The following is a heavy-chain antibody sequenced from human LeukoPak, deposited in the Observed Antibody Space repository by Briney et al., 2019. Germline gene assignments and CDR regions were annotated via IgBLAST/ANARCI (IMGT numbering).Heavy chain of an antibody. CDR1: GFTFSSYG. J-gene: IGHJ4*02. CDR3: AKEHYYDSSGYYPSFDY. V-gene: IGHV3-30*18. D-gene: IGHD3-22*01. Sequence: GGSPRLSCAASGFTFSSYGMHWVRQAPGKGLEWVAVISYDGSNKYYADSVKGRFTISRDNSKNTLYLQMNSLRAEDTAVYYCAKEHYYDSSGYYPSFDYWGQGTLVTVSS. CDR2: ISYDGSNK.